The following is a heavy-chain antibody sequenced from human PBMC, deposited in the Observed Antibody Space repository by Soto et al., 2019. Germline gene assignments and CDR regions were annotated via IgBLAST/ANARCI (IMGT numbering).Heavy chain of an antibody. V-gene: IGHV3-33*01. J-gene: IGHJ6*02. CDR3: ARDTTYYDILTGHRSSYYYYGMDV. CDR2: IWYDGSNK. CDR1: GFTFSSYG. Sequence: GGSLRLSCAASGFTFSSYGMHWVRQAPGKGLEWVAVIWYDGSNKYYADSVKGRFTISRDNSKNTLYLQTNSLRAEDTAVYYCARDTTYYDILTGHRSSYYYYGMDVWGQGTTVTVSS. D-gene: IGHD3-9*01.